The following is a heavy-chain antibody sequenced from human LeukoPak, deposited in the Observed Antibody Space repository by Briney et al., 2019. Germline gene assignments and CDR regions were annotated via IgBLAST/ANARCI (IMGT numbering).Heavy chain of an antibody. CDR3: ASNNGDYDLWGGYSFDL. D-gene: IGHD3-3*01. Sequence: ASVKVSCKASGYTFTRYYMHCVPEAPGHGLEWKGRINPNSVGTNYAQKFPGRVTMTRDTSISTAYMELSRLRSDDTAVYYCASNNGDYDLWGGYSFDLWGQGTLVTVSS. J-gene: IGHJ5*02. V-gene: IGHV1-2*06. CDR1: GYTFTRYY. CDR2: INPNSVGT.